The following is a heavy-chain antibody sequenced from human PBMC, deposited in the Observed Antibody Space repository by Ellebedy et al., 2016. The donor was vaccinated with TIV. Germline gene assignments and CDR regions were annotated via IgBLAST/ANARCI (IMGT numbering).Heavy chain of an antibody. CDR1: GGTFSSYA. CDR2: IIPIFGTA. J-gene: IGHJ6*02. CDR3: ARDPTTVTTVDYYYGMDV. V-gene: IGHV1-69*13. D-gene: IGHD4-17*01. Sequence: ASVKVSCKASGGTFSSYAISWVRQAPGQGLEWMGGIIPIFGTANYAQKFQGRVTITADESTSTAYMELSSLRSEDTAVYYCARDPTTVTTVDYYYGMDVWGQGTTVTVSS.